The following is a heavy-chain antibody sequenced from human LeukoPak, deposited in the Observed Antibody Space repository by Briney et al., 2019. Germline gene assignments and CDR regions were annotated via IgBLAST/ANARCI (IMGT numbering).Heavy chain of an antibody. Sequence: ASVKVSCKASGYSFTGYYLYWVRQAPGQGLEWMAWINPNSGATNYPQNFQGRVTLTRDTSISTAYMELSGLTSDDTAVYYCARGFGFSSDWYWRVLDPWGQGTPVTVSS. CDR3: ARGFGFSSDWYWRVLDP. CDR1: GYSFTGYY. J-gene: IGHJ5*02. CDR2: INPNSGAT. V-gene: IGHV1-2*02. D-gene: IGHD6-19*01.